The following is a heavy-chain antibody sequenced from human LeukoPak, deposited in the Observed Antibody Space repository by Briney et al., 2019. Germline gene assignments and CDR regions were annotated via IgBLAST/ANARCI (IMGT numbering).Heavy chain of an antibody. CDR1: GDSITDISHY. CDR2: VHYRGYT. J-gene: IGHJ6*03. Sequence: PSETLSLTCTVSGDSITDISHYWVWIRQAPQKVPEWIGSVHYRGYTYYTPSLKSRVTISVDTSDNQFSLKLSSVTAADTAVYYCARVSWFPGTSYYYMDVWGKGTTVTVSS. D-gene: IGHD1-1*01. V-gene: IGHV4-39*07. CDR3: ARVSWFPGTSYYYMDV.